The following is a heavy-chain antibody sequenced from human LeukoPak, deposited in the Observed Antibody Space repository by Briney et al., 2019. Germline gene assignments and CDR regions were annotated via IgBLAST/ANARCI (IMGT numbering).Heavy chain of an antibody. J-gene: IGHJ4*02. Sequence: GGSLRLSCAVSGFSIGSSWMSWVRQTPGKGLEWVADMNEDGSGTYYVDSVKGRFTVSRDNAQNLVYLQMNSLRVEDTGVYYCARDPAWGAIDYWGQGTLVTASS. CDR1: GFSIGSSW. D-gene: IGHD7-27*01. CDR2: MNEDGSGT. CDR3: ARDPAWGAIDY. V-gene: IGHV3-7*01.